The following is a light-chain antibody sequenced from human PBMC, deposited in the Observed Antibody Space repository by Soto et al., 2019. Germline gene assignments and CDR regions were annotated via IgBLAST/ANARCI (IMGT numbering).Light chain of an antibody. J-gene: IGKJ2*01. Sequence: DIQVTQSPSSLSVSVGDRVTITCRASQSISSYLNWYQQKPGKAPKLLIYASFSLQSGVPSRFSGSGSGTDFTLTISSLEPEDFATYYCHQSYRTPYTFGQGTKLEIK. CDR1: QSISSY. CDR2: ASF. CDR3: HQSYRTPYT. V-gene: IGKV1-39*01.